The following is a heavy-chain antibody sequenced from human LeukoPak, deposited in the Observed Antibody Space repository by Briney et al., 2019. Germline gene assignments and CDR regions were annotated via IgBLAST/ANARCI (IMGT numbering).Heavy chain of an antibody. CDR3: TRVAPGGLFDS. J-gene: IGHJ4*02. D-gene: IGHD3-16*01. CDR1: GGSISSGDYY. Sequence: SETLSLTCTVSGGSISSGDYYWSWIRQSPGKGLEWIGYIYYSGSTYYNPSLKSRVTISVDTSKNQFSLKLSSVTAADTAVYYCTRVAPGGLFDSWGQGALVTVSS. V-gene: IGHV4-30-4*01. CDR2: IYYSGST.